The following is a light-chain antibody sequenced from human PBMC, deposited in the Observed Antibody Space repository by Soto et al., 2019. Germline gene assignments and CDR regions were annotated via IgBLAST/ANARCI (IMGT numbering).Light chain of an antibody. V-gene: IGKV3-20*01. CDR1: QSVSTNY. J-gene: IGKJ2*03. CDR2: ATS. CDR3: QQYGDYNSPRYS. Sequence: EIVLTQSPGTLSLSPGDRVTLSCRASQSVSTNYFSWYQQKPGQAPRLLIYATSSRAVGIPDRFSGSGSETDFTLTISRLEPEDFAMYYCQQYGDYNSPRYSFGQGTRLEI.